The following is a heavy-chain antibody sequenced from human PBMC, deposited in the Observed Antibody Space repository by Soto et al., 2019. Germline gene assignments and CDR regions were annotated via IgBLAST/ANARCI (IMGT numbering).Heavy chain of an antibody. V-gene: IGHV1-3*01. J-gene: IGHJ6*02. CDR3: ARVGELLGYYYYYGMDV. CDR2: INAGNGNT. D-gene: IGHD1-26*01. Sequence: GASVKVSCKASGYTFTSYAMHWVRQAPGQRLEWMGWINAGNGNTKYSQKFQGRVTITRDTSASTAYMELSSLRSEDTAVYYCARVGELLGYYYYYGMDVWGQGTTVTVSS. CDR1: GYTFTSYA.